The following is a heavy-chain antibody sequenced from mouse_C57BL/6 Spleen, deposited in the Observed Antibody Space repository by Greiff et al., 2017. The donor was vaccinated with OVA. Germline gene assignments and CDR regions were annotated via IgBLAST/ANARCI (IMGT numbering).Heavy chain of an antibody. CDR2: ILPGSGST. V-gene: IGHV1-9*01. D-gene: IGHD2-4*01. CDR1: GYTFTGYW. CDR3: ARHYDYDGGPFAY. Sequence: QVQLQQSGAELMKPGASVKLSCKATGYTFTGYWIEWVKQRPGHGLEWIGEILPGSGSTNYNEKFKGKATFTADTSSNTAYMQRSSLTTEDSAIYYCARHYDYDGGPFAYWGQGTLVTVSA. J-gene: IGHJ3*01.